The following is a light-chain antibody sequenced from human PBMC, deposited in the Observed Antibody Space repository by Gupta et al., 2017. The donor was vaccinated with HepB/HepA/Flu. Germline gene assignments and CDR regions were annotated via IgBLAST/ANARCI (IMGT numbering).Light chain of an antibody. V-gene: IGKV4-1*01. CDR3: QQDDSTPQE. Sequence: DIVMTQSPDSLAVSLGERATINCKSSQSVLYSANNKNYLAWYQQKPGQPPKLLIYGASTREAGVPDRFSGSGSGTDFTLTISSLQAEDVAVYYCQQDDSTPQEFGQGTKVEIK. J-gene: IGKJ1*01. CDR1: QSVLYSANNKNY. CDR2: GAS.